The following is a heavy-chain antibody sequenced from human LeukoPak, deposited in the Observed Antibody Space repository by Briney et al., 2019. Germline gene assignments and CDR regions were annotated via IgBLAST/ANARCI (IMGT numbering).Heavy chain of an antibody. V-gene: IGHV1-2*02. J-gene: IGHJ4*02. CDR2: INPNSGGT. D-gene: IGHD4/OR15-4a*01. CDR1: GYTFTGYY. CDR3: ARVLKSMALNTDY. Sequence: ASVKVSCKASGYTFTGYYMHWVRQAPGQGLERMGWINPNSGGTDYAQKFQGRVTMTRDTSISTAYMELSRLRSDDTAVYYCARVLKSMALNTDYWGQGTLVTVSS.